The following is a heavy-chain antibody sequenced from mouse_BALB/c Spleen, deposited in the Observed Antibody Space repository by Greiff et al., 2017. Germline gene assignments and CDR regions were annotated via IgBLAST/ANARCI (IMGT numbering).Heavy chain of an antibody. CDR1: GYTFTSYW. CDR2: IAPGSGST. J-gene: IGHJ4*01. V-gene: IGHV1S41*01. CDR3: ARDYRYDGGLYAMDY. Sequence: DLVKPGASVKLSCKASGYTFTSYWINWIKQRPGQGLEWIGRIAPGSGSTYYNEMFKGKATLTVDTSSSTAYIQLSSLSSEDSAVYFCARDYRYDGGLYAMDYWGQGTSVTVSS. D-gene: IGHD2-14*01.